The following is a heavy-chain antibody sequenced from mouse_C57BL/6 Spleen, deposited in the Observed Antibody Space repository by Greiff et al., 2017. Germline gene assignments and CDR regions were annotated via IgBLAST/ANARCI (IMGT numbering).Heavy chain of an antibody. Sequence: EVQLVESGEGLVKPGGSLKLSCAASGFTFSSYAMSWVRQTREKGLEWVAYISRWCDYIYYADTVKGRFTISRDNSRNTLYLQMSSLKSEDTAMYYYTRMGYYGSSGFAYRGQGTLVTVSA. CDR3: TRMGYYGSSGFAY. CDR1: GFTFSSYA. D-gene: IGHD1-1*01. V-gene: IGHV5-9-1*02. CDR2: ISRWCDYI. J-gene: IGHJ3*01.